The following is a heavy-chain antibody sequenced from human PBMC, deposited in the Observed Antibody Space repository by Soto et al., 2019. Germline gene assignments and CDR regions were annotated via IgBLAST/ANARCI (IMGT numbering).Heavy chain of an antibody. V-gene: IGHV1-69*01. J-gene: IGHJ6*02. D-gene: IGHD4-17*01. CDR2: IIPIFGTA. CDR3: ARECGYGGYVCGMDV. CDR1: GGTFSSYA. Sequence: QVQLVQSGAEVKKPGSSVKVSCKASGGTFSSYAISWVRQAPGQGLEWMGGIIPIFGTANYAQKVQGRVTITADESTSTAYMELSSLRTEDTAVYCCARECGYGGYVCGMDVWGQGTTVTVSS.